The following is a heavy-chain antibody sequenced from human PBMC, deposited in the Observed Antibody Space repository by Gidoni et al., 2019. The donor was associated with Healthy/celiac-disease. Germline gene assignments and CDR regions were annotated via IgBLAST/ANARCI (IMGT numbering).Heavy chain of an antibody. CDR2: IYYSGST. V-gene: IGHV4-39*01. CDR1: GGSISSSSYY. CDR3: ARHRRVDYGDYVGYGSVFDY. Sequence: QLQLQESGPGLVKPSETLSLTCTVSGGSISSSSYYWGWIRQPPGKGLEWIGSIYYSGSTYYNPSLKSRVTISVDTSKNQFSLKLSSVTAADTAVYYCARHRRVDYGDYVGYGSVFDYWGQGTLVTVSS. D-gene: IGHD4-17*01. J-gene: IGHJ4*02.